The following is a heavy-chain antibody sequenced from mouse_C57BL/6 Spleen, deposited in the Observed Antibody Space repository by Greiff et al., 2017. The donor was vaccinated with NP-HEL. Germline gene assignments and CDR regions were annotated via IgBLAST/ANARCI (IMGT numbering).Heavy chain of an antibody. CDR1: GYTFTSYT. D-gene: IGHD1-1*01. Sequence: QVQLQQSGAELARPGASVKMSCKASGYTFTSYTMHWVKQRPGQGLEWIGYINPSSGYTKYNQKFKDKATLTADKSSSTAYMQLSSLTSEDSAVYYCARTITTVVVFDYWGQGTTLTVSS. J-gene: IGHJ2*01. CDR3: ARTITTVVVFDY. CDR2: INPSSGYT. V-gene: IGHV1-4*01.